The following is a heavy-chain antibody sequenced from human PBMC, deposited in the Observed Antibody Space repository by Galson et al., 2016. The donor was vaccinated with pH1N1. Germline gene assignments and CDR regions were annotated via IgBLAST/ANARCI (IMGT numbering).Heavy chain of an antibody. CDR2: ISAYNGNT. V-gene: IGHV1-18*01. CDR1: GYTFTSYG. D-gene: IGHD2-2*01. Sequence: SVKVSCKASGYTFTSYGINWVRQAPGQGLEWMGWISAYNGNTNYAQKLQGRVTMTTDTSTSTAYMELRSLRSDDTAVYYCARVGGSSEWGYYFDYWGQGTLVTVSS. J-gene: IGHJ4*02. CDR3: ARVGGSSEWGYYFDY.